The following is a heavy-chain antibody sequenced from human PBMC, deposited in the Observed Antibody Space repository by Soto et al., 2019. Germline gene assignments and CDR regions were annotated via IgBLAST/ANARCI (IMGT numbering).Heavy chain of an antibody. CDR2: IWYDGSNK. Sequence: PGGSLRLSCAASGFTFSSYGMHWVRQAPGKGLEWVAVIWYDGSNKYYADSVKGRFTISRDNSKNTLYLQMNSLRAEDTAVYYCARAYSSSWSAFDYWGQGTLVTVSS. J-gene: IGHJ4*02. CDR1: GFTFSSYG. V-gene: IGHV3-33*01. D-gene: IGHD6-13*01. CDR3: ARAYSSSWSAFDY.